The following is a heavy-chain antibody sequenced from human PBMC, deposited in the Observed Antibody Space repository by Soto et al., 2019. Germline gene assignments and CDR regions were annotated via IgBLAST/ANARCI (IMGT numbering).Heavy chain of an antibody. CDR2: IIPILGIA. CDR1: GGTFSSYA. J-gene: IGHJ4*02. D-gene: IGHD3-22*01. CDR3: ARGAPYYYDSSGYYY. V-gene: IGHV1-69*10. Sequence: ASVKVSCKASGGTFSSYAISWVRQAPGQGLEWMGGIIPILGIANYAQKFQGRVTITADKSTSTAYMELSSLRSEDTAVYYCARGAPYYYDSSGYYYWGQGTLVTVSS.